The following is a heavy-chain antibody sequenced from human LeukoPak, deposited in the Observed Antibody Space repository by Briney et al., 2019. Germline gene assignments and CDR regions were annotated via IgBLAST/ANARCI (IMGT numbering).Heavy chain of an antibody. V-gene: IGHV3-74*01. CDR3: ARDESAYFDS. CDR1: GFTFSNYW. Sequence: TGGSLRLSCAASGFTFSNYWMHWVRQAPGKGLVWVSHISRDGSNTFYADSVKGRFTISRDNAKNTLSLQLNSLRAEDTAVYYCARDESAYFDSWGQGTLVTVSS. CDR2: ISRDGSNT. D-gene: IGHD4/OR15-4a*01. J-gene: IGHJ4*02.